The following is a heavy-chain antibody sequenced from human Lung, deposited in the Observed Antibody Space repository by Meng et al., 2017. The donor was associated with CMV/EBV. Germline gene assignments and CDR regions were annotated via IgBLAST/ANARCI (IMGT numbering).Heavy chain of an antibody. CDR1: GFTFSSYE. Sequence: GESLKISCAASGFTFSSYELNWVRQAPGKGLEWFSYISKSGLAIYYGDSVKGRFTISRDNAKNSLYLQMNSLRAEDTAVYYCARMGRSAAFDYLGQGTLVTVSS. CDR2: ISKSGLAI. V-gene: IGHV3-48*03. J-gene: IGHJ4*02. D-gene: IGHD6-13*01. CDR3: ARMGRSAAFDY.